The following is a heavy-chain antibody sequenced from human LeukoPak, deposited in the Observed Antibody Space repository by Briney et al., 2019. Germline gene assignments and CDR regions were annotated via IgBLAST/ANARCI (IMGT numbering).Heavy chain of an antibody. D-gene: IGHD3-10*01. CDR3: ARLHYNWFDP. V-gene: IGHV4-59*08. J-gene: IGHJ5*02. Sequence: SETLSLTCTVSGDSISSYYWSWIRQPPGKGLDWIGYIYYGGSTNYNPSLKSRVTISVDTSKNQFSLRLSSVTAADTAVYFCARLHYNWFDPWGQGTLVTVSS. CDR2: IYYGGST. CDR1: GDSISSYY.